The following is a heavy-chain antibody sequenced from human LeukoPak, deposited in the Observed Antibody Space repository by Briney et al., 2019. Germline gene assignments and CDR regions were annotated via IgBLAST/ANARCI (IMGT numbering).Heavy chain of an antibody. J-gene: IGHJ4*02. Sequence: KVSCKASGYSFTSYWIGWVRQMPGKGLEWMGIIYPGDSDTRYSPSFQGQVTISADKSISTAYLQWSSLKASDTAMYYCARDYDSSGPGFDYWGQGTLVTVSS. CDR1: GYSFTSYW. CDR2: IYPGDSDT. V-gene: IGHV5-51*01. D-gene: IGHD3-22*01. CDR3: ARDYDSSGPGFDY.